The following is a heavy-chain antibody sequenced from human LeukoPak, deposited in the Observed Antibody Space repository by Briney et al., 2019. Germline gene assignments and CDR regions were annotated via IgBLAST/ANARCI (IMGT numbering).Heavy chain of an antibody. Sequence: SVKVSCKASGGTFSSYAISWVRQAPGQGLEWMGGIIPIFGTANYAQKFQGRVTITTDESTSTAYMELSSLRSEDTAVYYCARATGVTPNPHYYYYYYMDVWGKGTTVTVSS. D-gene: IGHD4-23*01. CDR2: IIPIFGTA. CDR1: GGTFSSYA. J-gene: IGHJ6*03. CDR3: ARATGVTPNPHYYYYYYMDV. V-gene: IGHV1-69*05.